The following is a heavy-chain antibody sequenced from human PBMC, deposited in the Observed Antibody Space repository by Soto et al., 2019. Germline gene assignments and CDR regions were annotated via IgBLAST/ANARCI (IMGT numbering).Heavy chain of an antibody. V-gene: IGHV1-69*01. J-gene: IGHJ6*02. Sequence: QVQLVQSGAEVKKPGSSVKVSCKASGGTFSSYAISWVRQAPGQGLEWMGGIIPIFGTANYAQKFQGRVTLTADESTSTAYMELSSLRSEDTAVYYCARDDYRYDPLGLYYYYGMDVWGQGTTVTVSS. D-gene: IGHD5-12*01. CDR2: IIPIFGTA. CDR1: GGTFSSYA. CDR3: ARDDYRYDPLGLYYYYGMDV.